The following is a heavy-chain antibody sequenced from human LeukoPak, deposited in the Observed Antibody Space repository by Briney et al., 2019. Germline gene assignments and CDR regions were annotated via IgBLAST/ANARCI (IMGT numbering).Heavy chain of an antibody. V-gene: IGHV4-38-2*01. J-gene: IGHJ5*02. CDR3: ARAGEYYYGSGSYSWFDP. CDR2: IYHSGST. D-gene: IGHD3-10*01. CDR1: GYSISSGYY. Sequence: SETLSPTCAVSGYSISSGYYWGWIRQPPGKGLEWIGSIYHSGSTYYNPSLKSRVTISVDTSKNQFSLKLSSVTAADTAVYYCARAGEYYYGSGSYSWFDPWGQGTLVTVSS.